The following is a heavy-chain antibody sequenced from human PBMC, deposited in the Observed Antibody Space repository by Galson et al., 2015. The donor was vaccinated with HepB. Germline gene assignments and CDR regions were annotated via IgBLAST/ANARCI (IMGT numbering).Heavy chain of an antibody. CDR3: ARDEVWYGDYDSAFDI. V-gene: IGHV3-64*04. CDR1: GFTFSSYA. CDR2: ISSNGGST. J-gene: IGHJ3*02. D-gene: IGHD4-17*01. Sequence: SLRLSCAASGFTFSSYAMHWVRQAPGKGLEYVSAISSNGGSTYYADSVKGRFTISRDNSKNTLYLQMNSLRAEDTAVYYCARDEVWYGDYDSAFDIWGQGTMVTVSS.